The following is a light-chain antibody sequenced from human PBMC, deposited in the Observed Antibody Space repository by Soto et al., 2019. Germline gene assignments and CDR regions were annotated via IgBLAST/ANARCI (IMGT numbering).Light chain of an antibody. J-gene: IGLJ1*01. CDR2: EVS. Sequence: QSALTQPPSASGSPGQSVTISCTGTSSDVGAYNYVSWYQQHPGKAPKLMIYEVSKRPSGVPDRFSASKSDNTASLTVSGLQAEDEADYYCSSHGGSNNFYVFGTGTKLTVL. V-gene: IGLV2-8*01. CDR1: SSDVGAYNY. CDR3: SSHGGSNNFYV.